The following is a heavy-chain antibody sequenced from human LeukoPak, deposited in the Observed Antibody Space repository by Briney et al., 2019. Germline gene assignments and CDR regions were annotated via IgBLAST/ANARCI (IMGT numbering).Heavy chain of an antibody. D-gene: IGHD5-18*01. CDR1: GFTFSGYY. Sequence: PGGSLRLSCAASGFTFSGYYMSWIRQAPGKGLEWVSYISSSSSYTNYADSVKGRFTISRDNAKNSLYLQMNSLRVEDTAVYYCARGGGYSYGHLNFDYWGQGTLVTVSS. CDR2: ISSSSSYT. V-gene: IGHV3-11*06. J-gene: IGHJ4*02. CDR3: ARGGGYSYGHLNFDY.